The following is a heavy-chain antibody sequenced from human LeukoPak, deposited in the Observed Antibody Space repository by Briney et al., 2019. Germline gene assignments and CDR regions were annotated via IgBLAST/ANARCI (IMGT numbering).Heavy chain of an antibody. D-gene: IGHD3-10*01. V-gene: IGHV4-34*01. CDR3: ARESSITMVRGVIISVTYYGMDV. CDR2: INHSGST. CDR1: GGSFSGYY. J-gene: IGHJ6*02. Sequence: PSETLSLTCAVYGGSFSGYYWSWIRQPPGKGLEWIGEINHSGSTNYNPSLKSRVTISVDTSKNQFSLKLSSVTAADTAVYYCARESSITMVRGVIISVTYYGMDVWGQGTTATVSS.